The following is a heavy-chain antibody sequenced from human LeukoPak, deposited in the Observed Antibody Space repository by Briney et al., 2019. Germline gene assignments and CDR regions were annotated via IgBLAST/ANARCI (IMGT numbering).Heavy chain of an antibody. CDR3: ARSRNCDY. Sequence: GGSLRLSCTASGFTFSRHWISWVRQTPGKGLEWVANIKEDGSEQYYVDSVKGRFTISRDNSKNTLYLQMNSLRAEDTAVYYCARSRNCDYWGQGTLVTVSS. CDR2: IKEDGSEQ. J-gene: IGHJ4*02. V-gene: IGHV3-7*01. CDR1: GFTFSRHW.